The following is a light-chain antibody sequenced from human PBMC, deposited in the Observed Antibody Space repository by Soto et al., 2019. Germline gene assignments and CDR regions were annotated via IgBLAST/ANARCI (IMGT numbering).Light chain of an antibody. CDR1: QSVSSSY. CDR3: QQYGSSPYT. V-gene: IGKV3-20*01. Sequence: DIVLTQSPGTPSLSPGEGATLSCRASQSVSSSYLAWYQQKPGQAPRLLIFAASSRATGIPDRFSGSGSETDFTLTISRLEPEDFAVYYCQQYGSSPYTFGQGTKLEIK. CDR2: AAS. J-gene: IGKJ2*01.